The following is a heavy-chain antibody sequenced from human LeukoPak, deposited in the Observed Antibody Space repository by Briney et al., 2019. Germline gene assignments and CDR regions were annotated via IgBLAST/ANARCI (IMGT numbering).Heavy chain of an antibody. CDR2: IYTSGST. V-gene: IGHV4-4*09. J-gene: IGHJ4*02. CDR3: ARHVSTSESENFDY. D-gene: IGHD3-10*02. Sequence: SETLSLTCTVSGVSISGYYWSWIRQPPGKGLEWIGYIYTSGSTNHNPSLKSRVTISVDTSKNQFSLKLSSVTAADTAVYYCARHVSTSESENFDYWGQGTLVTVSS. CDR1: GVSISGYY.